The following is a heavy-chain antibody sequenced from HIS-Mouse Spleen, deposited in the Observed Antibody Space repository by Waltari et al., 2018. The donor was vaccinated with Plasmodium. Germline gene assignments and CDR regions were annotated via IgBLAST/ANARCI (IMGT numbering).Heavy chain of an antibody. CDR2: INHSGSS. CDR1: GGSFRGYY. V-gene: IGHV4-34*01. CDR3: ARGYGYCSGGSCSDFDY. D-gene: IGHD2-15*01. J-gene: IGHJ4*02. Sequence: QVQLQQWGAGLLKPSETLSLTCPVYGGSFRGYYWSCIRQPPGKGLEWIGEINHSGSSNDNPSLKRRVTISEDTAKNQFSLKLSSVTAADTAVYYCARGYGYCSGGSCSDFDYWGQGTLVTVSS.